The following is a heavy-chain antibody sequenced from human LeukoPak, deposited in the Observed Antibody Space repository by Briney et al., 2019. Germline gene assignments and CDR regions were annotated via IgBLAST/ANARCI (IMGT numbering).Heavy chain of an antibody. CDR1: GFSFSDYA. CDR2: ITGSGGVT. D-gene: IGHD3-22*01. V-gene: IGHV3-23*01. Sequence: GGSLRLSCAASGFSFSDYAMAWVRQAPGKGLEWVSVITGSGGVTHYAGSVKGRFTISRDNSKNTLYLQMNNLRVEATARYYCAKDGLYYDGSTHIYYFDYWGQGTLVAVSS. J-gene: IGHJ4*02. CDR3: AKDGLYYDGSTHIYYFDY.